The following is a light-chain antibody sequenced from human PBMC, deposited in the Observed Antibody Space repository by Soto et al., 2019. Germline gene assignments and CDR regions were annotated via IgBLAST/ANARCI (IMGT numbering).Light chain of an antibody. CDR2: RAS. CDR1: QSVGSL. CDR3: QQYNEWPIT. Sequence: EIVLTQSPGTLSVSPGERATLSCRASQSVGSLLAWYQQKPGQAPRLLIYRASSRAAGISGSFSGSGSGTEFTLTITSLQSEDFAVSYCQQYNEWPITFGQGTRLEI. V-gene: IGKV3-15*01. J-gene: IGKJ5*01.